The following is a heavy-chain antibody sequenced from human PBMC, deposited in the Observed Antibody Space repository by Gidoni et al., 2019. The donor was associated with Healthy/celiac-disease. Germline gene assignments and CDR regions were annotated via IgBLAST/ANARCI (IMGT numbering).Heavy chain of an antibody. D-gene: IGHD3-22*01. CDR1: GDSVSSNSAA. V-gene: IGHV6-1*01. CDR2: TYYRSKWYN. J-gene: IGHJ4*02. Sequence: QVQLQQSGPGLVKPSQTLSLTCAIPGDSVSSNSAAWNWIRQSPSRGLEWLGRTYYRSKWYNDYAVSVKSRITINPDTSKNQFSLQLNSVTPEDTAVYYCARGTYYDSSGYYYGDEFDYWGQGTLVTVSS. CDR3: ARGTYYDSSGYYYGDEFDY.